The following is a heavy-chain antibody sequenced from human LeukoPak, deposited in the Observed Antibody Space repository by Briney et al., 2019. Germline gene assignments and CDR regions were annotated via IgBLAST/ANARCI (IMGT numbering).Heavy chain of an antibody. CDR3: VAYYGSGSYHDWFDP. Sequence: PSETLSLTCAVYGGSFSGYYWSWIRQPPGKGLEWIGEINHSGSTNYNPSLKSRVTISVDTSKNQFSLKLSSVTAADTAVYYCVAYYGSGSYHDWFDPWGQGTLVTVSS. V-gene: IGHV4-34*01. CDR2: INHSGST. J-gene: IGHJ5*02. D-gene: IGHD3-10*01. CDR1: GGSFSGYY.